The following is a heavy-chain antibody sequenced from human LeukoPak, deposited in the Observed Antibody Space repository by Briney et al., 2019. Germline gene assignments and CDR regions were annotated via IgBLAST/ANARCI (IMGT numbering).Heavy chain of an antibody. D-gene: IGHD1-1*01. J-gene: IGHJ4*02. CDR1: GGSISSGSYY. CDR3: ARDGWKTFDY. V-gene: IGHV4-61*02. CDR2: IYTSGST. Sequence: PSETLSLTCTVSGGSISSGSYYWSWIRQPAGKGLEWIGRIYTSGSTNYNPSLKSRVTISVDTSKNQFSLKLSSVTAADTAVYYCARDGWKTFDYWGQGTLVTVSS.